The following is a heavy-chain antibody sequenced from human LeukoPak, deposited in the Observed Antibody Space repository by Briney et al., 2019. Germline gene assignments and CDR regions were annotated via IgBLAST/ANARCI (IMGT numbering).Heavy chain of an antibody. CDR2: IGSDYKT. CDR1: GFTIGGFA. Sequence: PGGSLRLSCAASGFTIGGFAMTWVRQAPGKGLEWVSSIGSDYKTHYSESVKGRFAISRDNSQSTVFLQMNSLRAEDTALYYCARGLVGANFVDDYWGQGTLVTVSS. D-gene: IGHD1-26*01. CDR3: ARGLVGANFVDDY. V-gene: IGHV3-23*01. J-gene: IGHJ4*02.